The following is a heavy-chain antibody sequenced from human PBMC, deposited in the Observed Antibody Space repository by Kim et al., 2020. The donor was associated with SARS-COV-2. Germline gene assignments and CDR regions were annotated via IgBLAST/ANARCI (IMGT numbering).Heavy chain of an antibody. V-gene: IGHV3-23*01. Sequence: GGSLRLSCAASGFTFSSYAMSWVRQAPGKGLECVSAISGSGGSTYYADSVKGRFTISRDNSKNTLYLQMNSLRAEDTAVYYCAKDEYYYGSGSSVDYWGQGTLVTVSS. D-gene: IGHD3-10*01. J-gene: IGHJ4*02. CDR3: AKDEYYYGSGSSVDY. CDR2: ISGSGGST. CDR1: GFTFSSYA.